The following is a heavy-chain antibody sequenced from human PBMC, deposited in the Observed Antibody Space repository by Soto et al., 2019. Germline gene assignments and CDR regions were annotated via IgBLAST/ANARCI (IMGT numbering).Heavy chain of an antibody. V-gene: IGHV3-30*18. D-gene: IGHD1-26*01. Sequence: QMQLVESGGGVVQPGRSLRLSCGASGFSFRSFGMHWVRQSPAKGLEWLAIISFDGSNQYYADSVKGQFIISRDNSKNTVYREMNNLRPEDTAVYHCANDRGRGSYQGGDFDHWGLGTRVTVSS. J-gene: IGHJ4*02. CDR1: GFSFRSFG. CDR3: ANDRGRGSYQGGDFDH. CDR2: ISFDGSNQ.